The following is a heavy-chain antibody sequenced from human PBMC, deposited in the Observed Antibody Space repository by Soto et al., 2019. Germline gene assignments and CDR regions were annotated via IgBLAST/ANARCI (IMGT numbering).Heavy chain of an antibody. V-gene: IGHV3-23*01. CDR2: INDTGGDA. J-gene: IGHJ4*02. CDR3: ARGSKDSYPGSESFDC. CDR1: GITFGSRA. Sequence: EVQVLESGGGLIQPGGSLRLSCVASGITFGSRAMSWVRQAPGEGLEWVSTINDTGGDAKYADSGRGRFTISRDNAKKTRNLHMKSMTADVSPLYFGARGSKDSYPGSESFDCWGRGTLVAVS. D-gene: IGHD3-10*01.